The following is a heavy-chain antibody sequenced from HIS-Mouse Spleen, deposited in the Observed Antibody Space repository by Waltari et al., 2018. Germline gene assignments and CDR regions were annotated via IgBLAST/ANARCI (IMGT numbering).Heavy chain of an antibody. CDR3: AREIPYSSSWYDWYFDL. CDR2: IYYSGRT. V-gene: IGHV4-39*07. Sequence: QLQLQESGPGLVKPSETLSLTCTVSGGSISSSSYYWGWIRQPPGKGLEWIGSIYYSGRTYYTPSRRSRVTISVDTSKNQFSLKLSSVTAADTAVYYCAREIPYSSSWYDWYFDLWGRGTLVTVSS. CDR1: GGSISSSSYY. D-gene: IGHD6-13*01. J-gene: IGHJ2*01.